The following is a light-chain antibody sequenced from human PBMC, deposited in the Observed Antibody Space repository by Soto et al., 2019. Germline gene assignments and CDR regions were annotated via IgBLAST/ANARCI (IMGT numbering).Light chain of an antibody. CDR1: QGISSY. V-gene: IGKV1-9*01. Sequence: DIQLTQSPSFLSASVGDRVTITCRASQGISSYLAWYQQKPGKAPKLLIYAASTLQSGVPSRFSGSGSGTEFTLTISSLQPEDFATYYCQQLQTFGGGTKVEIK. J-gene: IGKJ4*01. CDR3: QQLQT. CDR2: AAS.